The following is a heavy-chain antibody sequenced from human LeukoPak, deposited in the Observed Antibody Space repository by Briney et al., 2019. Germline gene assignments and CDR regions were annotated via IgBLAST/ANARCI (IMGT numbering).Heavy chain of an antibody. CDR3: ARGGSTYSRRYFDY. Sequence: PGGSLRLSCAASGFTFISYEMNWVRQAPGKGLEWVSYISSGGGTMFYADSVKGRFTISIDNAKNSLYLQIYSLRAEDTANYYCARGGSTYSRRYFDYWGQGTLVTVSS. CDR1: GFTFISYE. J-gene: IGHJ4*02. D-gene: IGHD2-15*01. CDR2: ISSGGGTM. V-gene: IGHV3-48*03.